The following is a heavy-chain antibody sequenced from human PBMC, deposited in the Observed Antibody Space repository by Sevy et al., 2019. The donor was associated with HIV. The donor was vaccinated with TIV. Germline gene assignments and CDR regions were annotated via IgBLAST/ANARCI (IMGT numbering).Heavy chain of an antibody. CDR2: ISYDGSNK. V-gene: IGHV3-30*18. CDR3: AKDLLAMKGPMDV. CDR1: GFTFSSYG. Sequence: GGSLRLSCAASGFTFSSYGMHWVRQAPGKGLEWVAVISYDGSNKYYADSVKGRFTISRDNSKNTVYLQMNSLRAEDTAVYYCAKDLLAMKGPMDVWGQGTTVTVSS. J-gene: IGHJ6*02. D-gene: IGHD5-18*01.